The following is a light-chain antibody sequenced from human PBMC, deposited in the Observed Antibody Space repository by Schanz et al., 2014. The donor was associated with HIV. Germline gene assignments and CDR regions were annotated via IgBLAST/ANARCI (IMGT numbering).Light chain of an antibody. J-gene: IGKJ1*01. CDR1: QGISSW. CDR3: QQYDTSPPWT. V-gene: IGKV1D-16*01. CDR2: DAS. Sequence: DIQMTQSPSSLSASIGDRVTITCRASQGISSWLAWYQQKPGRAPKLLIYDASSLQDEVPSRFSGSGSGTDFTLTISRLEPEDFAVYYCQQYDTSPPWTFGQGTKVEIK.